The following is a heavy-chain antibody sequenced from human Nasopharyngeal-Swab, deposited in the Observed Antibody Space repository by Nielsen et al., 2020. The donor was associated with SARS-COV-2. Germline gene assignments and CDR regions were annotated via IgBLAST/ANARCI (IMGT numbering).Heavy chain of an antibody. CDR3: ARDGGGSSYWHFDL. CDR2: ISSSGSTI. J-gene: IGHJ2*01. Sequence: WIRQPPGKGLEWVSYISSSGSTIYYADSVKGRFTISRDNAKNSLYLQMNSLRAEDTAVYYCARDGGGSSYWHFDLWGRGTLVTVSS. V-gene: IGHV3-11*04. D-gene: IGHD2-15*01.